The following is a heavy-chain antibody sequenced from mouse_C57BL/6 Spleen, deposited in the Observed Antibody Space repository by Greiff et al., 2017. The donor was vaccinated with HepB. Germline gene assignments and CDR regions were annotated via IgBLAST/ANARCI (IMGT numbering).Heavy chain of an antibody. D-gene: IGHD1-3*01. V-gene: IGHV1-64*01. CDR2: IHPNSGST. J-gene: IGHJ2*01. Sequence: QVQLKQPGAELVKPGASVKLSCKASGYTFTSYWMHWVKQRPGQGLEWIGMIHPNSGSTNYNAKFKSKATLTVAKSSSTAYMPLSSLTSEDSAVYYCARRGDTPYNLVYYFDYWGQGTTLTVSS. CDR1: GYTFTSYW. CDR3: ARRGDTPYNLVYYFDY.